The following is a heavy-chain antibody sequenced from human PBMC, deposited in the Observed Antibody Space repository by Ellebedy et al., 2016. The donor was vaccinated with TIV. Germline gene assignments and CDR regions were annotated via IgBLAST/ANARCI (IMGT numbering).Heavy chain of an antibody. Sequence: ASVKASCKASGYSFINYGVSWVRQAPGQGLEWLGWISGYNGHTNYAQKSQGRVTMTTDTSTNTAYMEVRSLRSDDTSVYYWARDRPTILTGYYSDYWGQGTLVTVSS. J-gene: IGHJ4*02. V-gene: IGHV1-18*01. D-gene: IGHD3-9*01. CDR1: GYSFINYG. CDR3: ARDRPTILTGYYSDY. CDR2: ISGYNGHT.